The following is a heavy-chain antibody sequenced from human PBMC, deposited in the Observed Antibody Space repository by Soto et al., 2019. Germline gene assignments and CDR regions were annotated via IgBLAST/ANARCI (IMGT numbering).Heavy chain of an antibody. J-gene: IGHJ5*02. CDR3: ARGIAAAGNSSWFDP. Sequence: ASVKVSCKASGYTFTGYYMHWVRQAPGQGLEWMGWINPNSGGTNYAQKFQGWVTMTRDTSISTAYMELSRLRSDDTAVYYCARGIAAAGNSSWFDPPAEGPLVAVSS. D-gene: IGHD6-13*01. CDR1: GYTFTGYY. CDR2: INPNSGGT. V-gene: IGHV1-2*04.